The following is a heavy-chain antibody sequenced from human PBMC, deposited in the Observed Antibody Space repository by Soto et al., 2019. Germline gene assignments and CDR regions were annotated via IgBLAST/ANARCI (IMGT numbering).Heavy chain of an antibody. CDR3: AKYDDSSGYFPVRY. Sequence: EVQLLESGGGLVQPGGSLRLSCAASGFTFNNYAMNWVRQAPGKGLEWVSGISGSGGSTYYADSVKGRFTVSRDNSKDTLYLQMNSLRAEDTALYYCAKYDDSSGYFPVRYWGQGTLVTVSS. D-gene: IGHD3-22*01. CDR1: GFTFNNYA. J-gene: IGHJ4*02. CDR2: ISGSGGST. V-gene: IGHV3-23*01.